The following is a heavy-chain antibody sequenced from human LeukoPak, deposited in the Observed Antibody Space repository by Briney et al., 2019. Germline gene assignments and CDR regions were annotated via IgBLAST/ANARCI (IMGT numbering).Heavy chain of an antibody. V-gene: IGHV3-23*01. Sequence: GGSLRLSCAASGVTFSSYARSWVRQAPGKGLEWVSAISGSGGSTYYADSVKGRFTISTDNSKSTLYLQMHSLRAEDTAVYYCAKLGGNSGFYWGQGTLVTVSS. CDR2: ISGSGGST. D-gene: IGHD4-23*01. CDR1: GVTFSSYA. CDR3: AKLGGNSGFY. J-gene: IGHJ4*02.